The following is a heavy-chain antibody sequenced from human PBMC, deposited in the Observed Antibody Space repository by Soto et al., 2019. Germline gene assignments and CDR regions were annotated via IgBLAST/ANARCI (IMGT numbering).Heavy chain of an antibody. J-gene: IGHJ4*02. CDR1: GYTFTSYY. Sequence: GASVKVSCKASGYTFTSYYMHWVRQAPGQGLEWMGIINPSGGSTSHAQKFQGRVTMTRDTSTSTVYMELSSLRSEDTAVYYCATTGHCSGGSCYGYFDYWGQGTLVTV. CDR2: INPSGGST. V-gene: IGHV1-46*03. D-gene: IGHD2-15*01. CDR3: ATTGHCSGGSCYGYFDY.